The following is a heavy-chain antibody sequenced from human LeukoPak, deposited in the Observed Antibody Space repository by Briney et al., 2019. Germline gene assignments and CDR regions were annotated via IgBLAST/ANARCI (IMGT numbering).Heavy chain of an antibody. D-gene: IGHD3-22*01. Sequence: PGGSLRLSCAASGLALSSNSMRWVRQAPGKGPEWVSVIYSSGATFYADSVRGRFTISRDNSKNTVDLQMNSLRAEDTAVYYCARDRDTSGYIFDYWGRGTLVTVSS. CDR3: ARDRDTSGYIFDY. CDR2: IYSSGAT. CDR1: GLALSSNS. V-gene: IGHV3-53*01. J-gene: IGHJ4*02.